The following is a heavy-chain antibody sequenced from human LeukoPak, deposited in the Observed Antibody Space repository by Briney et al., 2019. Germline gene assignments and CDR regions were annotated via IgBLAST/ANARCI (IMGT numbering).Heavy chain of an antibody. CDR1: GFTFSSYA. D-gene: IGHD4-17*01. J-gene: IGHJ4*02. CDR3: AKDPGDYDYY. V-gene: IGHV3-23*01. Sequence: GGSLRLSCAASGFTFSSYAMNWVRQAPGKGLEWVSAICSNDNNTYYANSVKGRFTISRDNSKNTLSLQLNSLRAEDTAVYYCAKDPGDYDYYWGQGTLVTVSS. CDR2: ICSNDNNT.